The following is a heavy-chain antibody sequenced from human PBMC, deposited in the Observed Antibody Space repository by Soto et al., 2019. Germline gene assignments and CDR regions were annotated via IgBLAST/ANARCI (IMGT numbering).Heavy chain of an antibody. J-gene: IGHJ4*02. CDR3: ASQVGDANNVEGCYDY. CDR2: IRSKANSYAT. D-gene: IGHD3-3*01. CDR1: GFTFSGSA. Sequence: EVQLVESGGGLVQPEGSLKLSCAASGFTFSGSAMHWIRQAPGKGLEWVGRIRSKANSYATSYAASVQGRFTVSRDDSNNTAYLQMNSLKTEDTAVDYCASQVGDANNVEGCYDYWGQGTLVIVSS. V-gene: IGHV3-73*01.